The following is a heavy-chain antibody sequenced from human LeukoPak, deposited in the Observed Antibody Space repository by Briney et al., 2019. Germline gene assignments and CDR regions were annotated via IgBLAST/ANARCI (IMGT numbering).Heavy chain of an antibody. D-gene: IGHD5-12*01. CDR3: AKGGGYEAQYYYYYLDV. Sequence: GGSLRLSCAASGFTFSSYGMSWVRQAPGKGLEWVSAISGSGGSTYYADSVKGRFTISRDNSKNTLYLQMKSLRAEDTAVYYCAKGGGYEAQYYYYYLDVWGKGTTVTISS. V-gene: IGHV3-23*01. CDR1: GFTFSSYG. CDR2: ISGSGGST. J-gene: IGHJ6*03.